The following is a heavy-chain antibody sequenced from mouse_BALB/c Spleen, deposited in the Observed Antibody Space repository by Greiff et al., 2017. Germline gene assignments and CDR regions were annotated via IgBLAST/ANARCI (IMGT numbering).Heavy chain of an antibody. CDR1: GFTFSSYG. D-gene: IGHD2-1*01. CDR3: ARDYYDYYAMDY. J-gene: IGHJ4*01. Sequence: EVQLVESGGGLVQPGGSLKLSCAASGFTFSSYGMSWVRQTPDKRLELVATINSNGGSTYYPDSVKGRFTISRDNAKNTLYLQMSSLKSEDTAMYYCARDYYDYYAMDYWGQGTSVTVSS. V-gene: IGHV5-6-3*01. CDR2: INSNGGST.